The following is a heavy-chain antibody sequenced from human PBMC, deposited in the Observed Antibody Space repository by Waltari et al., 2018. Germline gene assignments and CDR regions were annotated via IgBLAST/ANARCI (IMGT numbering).Heavy chain of an antibody. J-gene: IGHJ5*02. CDR1: GGSISSYY. CDR3: ARIGAAAAFDP. D-gene: IGHD6-13*01. Sequence: QVQLQESGPGLVKPSETLSLTCTVSGGSISSYYWSWCRQPPGTGLECIGYSYYSGSTNYNPSLKSRVTISVDTSKNQFSLKLSSVTAADTAVYYCARIGAAAAFDPWGQGTLVTVSS. CDR2: SYYSGST. V-gene: IGHV4-59*01.